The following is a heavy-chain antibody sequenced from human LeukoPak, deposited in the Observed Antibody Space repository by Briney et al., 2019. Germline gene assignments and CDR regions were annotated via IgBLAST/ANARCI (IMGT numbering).Heavy chain of an antibody. J-gene: IGHJ4*02. CDR1: GFTFSSYN. Sequence: GGSLRLSCAASGFTFSSYNMNWVRQAPGNGLEWGSSITSSSSYIYYTDSVKGRFTISRENAKNSLYLQMDSLRVEDKAEYYCARAPLFRGYDYFDYWGQGTLVTVSS. CDR3: ARAPLFRGYDYFDY. CDR2: ITSSSSYI. V-gene: IGHV3-21*06. D-gene: IGHD5-12*01.